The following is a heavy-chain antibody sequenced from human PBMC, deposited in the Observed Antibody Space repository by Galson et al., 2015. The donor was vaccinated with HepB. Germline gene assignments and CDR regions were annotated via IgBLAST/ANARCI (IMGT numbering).Heavy chain of an antibody. CDR2: ISAYNGNT. J-gene: IGHJ4*02. V-gene: IGHV1-18*04. D-gene: IGHD3-22*01. Sequence: SVKVSCKASGYTFTSYGISWVRQAPGQGLEWMGWISAYNGNTNYAQKFQGRVTMTRDTSISTAYMELSRLRSDDTAVYYCARDRAGVNYYDSSGYPGPTDYWGQGTLVTVSS. CDR1: GYTFTSYG. CDR3: ARDRAGVNYYDSSGYPGPTDY.